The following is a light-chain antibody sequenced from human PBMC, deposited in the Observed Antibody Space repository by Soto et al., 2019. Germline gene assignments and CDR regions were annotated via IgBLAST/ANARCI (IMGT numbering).Light chain of an antibody. CDR2: EVS. Sequence: QSALTQPASVSGSPGQSITISCTGTSSDVGGYNYVSWYQQHPGKAPKLIIYEVSYRPSGISNRFSGSKSGNMASLTISGLQAEGEADYYCSSYTSRGTYVFGTGTKVTVL. V-gene: IGLV2-14*01. CDR1: SSDVGGYNY. CDR3: SSYTSRGTYV. J-gene: IGLJ1*01.